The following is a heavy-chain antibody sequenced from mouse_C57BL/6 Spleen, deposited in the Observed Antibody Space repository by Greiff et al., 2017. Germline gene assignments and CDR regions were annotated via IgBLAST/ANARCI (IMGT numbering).Heavy chain of an antibody. CDR1: GYAFSSSW. J-gene: IGHJ4*01. D-gene: IGHD1-1*01. Sequence: QVQLQQSGPELVKPGASVKISCKASGYAFSSSWMNWVKQRPGKGLEWIGRIYPGDGDTNYNGKFKGKATLTADKSSSTAYMQLSSLTSENSAVYFCARYLVDDYCGSSRAMDYWGQGTSVTVSS. CDR3: ARYLVDDYCGSSRAMDY. CDR2: IYPGDGDT. V-gene: IGHV1-82*01.